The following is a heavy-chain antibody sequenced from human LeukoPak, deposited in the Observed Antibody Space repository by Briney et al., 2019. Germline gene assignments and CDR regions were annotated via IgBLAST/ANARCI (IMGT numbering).Heavy chain of an antibody. CDR1: GYTFTRYG. CDR2: ISGSNGNT. D-gene: IGHD1-26*01. J-gene: IGHJ4*02. Sequence: ASVKVSCKAFGYTFTRYGVSWVRQAPGQGLEWIGWISGSNGNTNYAQNFQGRVTMTTDSSTSTAYMELRSLRSDDTAVYYCARGSIVGATFDYFDYWGQGTLVTVSS. V-gene: IGHV1-18*01. CDR3: ARGSIVGATFDYFDY.